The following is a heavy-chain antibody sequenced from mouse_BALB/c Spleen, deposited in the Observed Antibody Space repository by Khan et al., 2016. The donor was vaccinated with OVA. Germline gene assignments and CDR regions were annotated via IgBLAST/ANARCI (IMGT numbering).Heavy chain of an antibody. Sequence: QIQLVQSGPELKKPGETVKISCKASAYTFTNYGMNWVKQAPGKGLKWMGWINTYTGEPTYTDDFKGRFAFSLETSASTAYLQLNNLNTEDMATYFCARGASYWYFDVWGAGTTVTVSS. J-gene: IGHJ1*01. CDR3: ARGASYWYFDV. CDR2: INTYTGEP. V-gene: IGHV9-1*02. CDR1: AYTFTNYG.